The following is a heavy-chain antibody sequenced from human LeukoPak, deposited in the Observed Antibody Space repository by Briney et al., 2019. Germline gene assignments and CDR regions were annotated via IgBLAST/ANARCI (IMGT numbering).Heavy chain of an antibody. CDR3: ARKYYYDSSGYYYEATAGGAFDI. D-gene: IGHD3-22*01. CDR2: IIPIFGTA. J-gene: IGHJ3*02. V-gene: IGHV1-69*05. CDR1: GGTFSSYA. Sequence: SVKVSCKASGGTFSSYAISWVRQAPGQGLEWMGRIIPIFGTANYAQKFQGRVTITTDESTSTAYMELSSLRPEDTDVYYCARKYYYDSSGYYYEATAGGAFDIWGQGTMVTVSS.